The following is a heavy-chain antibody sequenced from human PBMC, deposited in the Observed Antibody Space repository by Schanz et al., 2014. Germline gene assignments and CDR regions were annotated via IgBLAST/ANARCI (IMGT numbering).Heavy chain of an antibody. CDR3: GRGEGDYDY. CDR2: IIPVLNIA. Sequence: QVQLVQSGAEVKKPGSSMKVSCKASGGTFSTYPINWLRQAPGQGLEWMGKIIPVLNIATYAQRFQGRVSITEDTDTNTEYMEMSRLTWEEAAEHYCGRGEGDYDYWGQGTLVTVSS. V-gene: IGHV1-69*02. J-gene: IGHJ4*02. CDR1: GGTFSTYP. D-gene: IGHD1-26*01.